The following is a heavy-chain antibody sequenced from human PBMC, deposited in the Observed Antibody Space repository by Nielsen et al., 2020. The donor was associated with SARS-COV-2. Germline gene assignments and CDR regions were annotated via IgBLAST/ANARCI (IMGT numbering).Heavy chain of an antibody. CDR1: GFTFGDSI. CDR3: KHYYERDV. J-gene: IGHJ6*02. V-gene: IGHV3-73*01. CDR2: VRSKTNNYET. Sequence: GESLKISCAASGFTFGDSIIHWARQASGKGLEWVGRVRSKTNNYETAYAASVKGRFTISRDESKNMAYLQMTSLKTEDTAVYYCKHYYERDVWGQGTTVTVS.